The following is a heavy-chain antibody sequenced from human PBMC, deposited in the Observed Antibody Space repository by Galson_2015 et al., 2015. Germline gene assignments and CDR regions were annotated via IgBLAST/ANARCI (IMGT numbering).Heavy chain of an antibody. CDR2: IYYSGST. CDR3: ARDREMATISEFDY. D-gene: IGHD5-24*01. V-gene: IGHV4-59*01. Sequence: SLTCTVSGGSISDYYWSWIRQPPGKGLEWIGYIYYSGSTNYNPSLKSRVTISVDTSKNQFSLKLSSVTAADTAVYYCARDREMATISEFDYWGQGTLVTVSS. CDR1: GGSISDYY. J-gene: IGHJ4*02.